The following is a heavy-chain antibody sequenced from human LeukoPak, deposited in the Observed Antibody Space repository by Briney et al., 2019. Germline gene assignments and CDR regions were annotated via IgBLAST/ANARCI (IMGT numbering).Heavy chain of an antibody. CDR3: AIPSFIAAAANYYGMDV. CDR1: GFTFSSYA. D-gene: IGHD6-13*01. V-gene: IGHV3-23*01. J-gene: IGHJ6*02. Sequence: GGSLRLSCAASGFTFSSYAMSWVRQAPGKGLEWVSAISGSGGSTYYADSVKGRFTISRDNSKNTLYLQMNSLRAEDTAVYYCAIPSFIAAAANYYGMDVWGQGTTVTVSS. CDR2: ISGSGGST.